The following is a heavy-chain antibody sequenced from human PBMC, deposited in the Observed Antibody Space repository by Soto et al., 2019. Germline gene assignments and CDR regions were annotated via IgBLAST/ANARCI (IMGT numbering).Heavy chain of an antibody. D-gene: IGHD4-17*01. CDR1: GYTLTELS. J-gene: IGHJ5*02. V-gene: IGHV1-24*01. CDR2: FDPEDGET. CDR3: ATQQDYGDYVSWFDP. Sequence: ASVKVSCKVSGYTLTELSMHWVRQAPGKGLGWMGGFDPEDGETIYAQKFQGRVTMTEDTSTDTAYMELSSLRSEDTAVYYCATQQDYGDYVSWFDPWGQGTLVTVSS.